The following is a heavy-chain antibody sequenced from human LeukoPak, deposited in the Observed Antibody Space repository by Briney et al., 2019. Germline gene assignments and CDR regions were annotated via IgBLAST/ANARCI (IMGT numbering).Heavy chain of an antibody. J-gene: IGHJ4*02. D-gene: IGHD6-19*01. V-gene: IGHV1-2*02. Sequence: PEASVKVSCKASGYTFTGYYMHWVRQAPGQGLEWMGWINPNSGGTNYAQKFQGRVTMARDTSISTAYMELSRLRSDDTAVYYCARGPSGWPLNFDYWGQGTLVTVSS. CDR1: GYTFTGYY. CDR3: ARGPSGWPLNFDY. CDR2: INPNSGGT.